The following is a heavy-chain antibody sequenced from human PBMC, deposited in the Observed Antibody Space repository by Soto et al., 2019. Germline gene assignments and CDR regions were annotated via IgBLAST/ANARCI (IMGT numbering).Heavy chain of an antibody. J-gene: IGHJ5*02. V-gene: IGHV4-31*03. Sequence: QVQLQESGPGLVKPSQTLSLTSTVSGGSISSGGYYWSWIRQHPGKGLEWIGYIYYSGNTYYNPSPXSXXTISVDTSKNQFSLKLTSVTAADTAVYYCARSVFPWGQGTLVTVSS. CDR1: GGSISSGGYY. CDR2: IYYSGNT. CDR3: ARSVFP.